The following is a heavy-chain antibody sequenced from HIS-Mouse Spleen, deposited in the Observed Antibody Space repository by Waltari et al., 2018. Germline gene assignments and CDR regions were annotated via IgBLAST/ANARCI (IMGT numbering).Heavy chain of an antibody. Sequence: QLPLQESGPGLVKPSETLSLTCPVSGGSISSSSYYWCWIRQPPGKGLEWIGSIYYSGSTYYNPSLKSRVTISVDTSKNQFSLKLSSVTAADTAVYYCAREIPYSSSWYDWYFDLWGRGTLVTVSS. CDR3: AREIPYSSSWYDWYFDL. CDR2: IYYSGST. J-gene: IGHJ2*01. CDR1: GGSISSSSYY. V-gene: IGHV4-39*07. D-gene: IGHD6-13*01.